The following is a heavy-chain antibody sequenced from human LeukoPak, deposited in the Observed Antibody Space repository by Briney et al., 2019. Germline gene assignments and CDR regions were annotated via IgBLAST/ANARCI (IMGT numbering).Heavy chain of an antibody. Sequence: GGSLRLSCAASGFTFSSYVLSWVRQAPGKGLEWVSGISDGGASTYYAASVEGRFTISRDNSKNTLYLQMNSLRAEDTAIYYCAQQVKAGATSSYFNYWGQGTLVTVSS. CDR2: ISDGGAST. D-gene: IGHD1-26*01. CDR3: AQQVKAGATSSYFNY. V-gene: IGHV3-23*01. J-gene: IGHJ4*02. CDR1: GFTFSSYV.